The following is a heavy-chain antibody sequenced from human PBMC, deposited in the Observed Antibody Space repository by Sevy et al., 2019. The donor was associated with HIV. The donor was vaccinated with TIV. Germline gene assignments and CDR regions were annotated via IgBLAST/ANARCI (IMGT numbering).Heavy chain of an antibody. Sequence: GGSLRLSYAASGFTFSSYAMSWVRHAPGKGLEWVSAISGSGGSTYYADSVKGRFTISRDNSKNTLYLQMNSLRAEDTAVYYCAKDGRGYYDSSGYSVYWGQGTLVTVSS. J-gene: IGHJ4*02. D-gene: IGHD3-22*01. CDR1: GFTFSSYA. CDR3: AKDGRGYYDSSGYSVY. CDR2: ISGSGGST. V-gene: IGHV3-23*01.